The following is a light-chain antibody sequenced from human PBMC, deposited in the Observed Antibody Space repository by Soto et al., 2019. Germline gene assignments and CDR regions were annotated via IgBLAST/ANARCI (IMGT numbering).Light chain of an antibody. J-gene: IGLJ1*01. V-gene: IGLV2-8*01. CDR2: QVS. CDR1: SSDVGGYDY. CDR3: SSYAGDNSGV. Sequence: QSVLTQPPSASGSPGQSVTISCTGTSSDVGGYDYVSWYQQHPGKAPKLMIYQVSKRPSGVPDRFSGSKSGNTASLTVSGLQAEDEADYYCSSYAGDNSGVFGPGTKVTDL.